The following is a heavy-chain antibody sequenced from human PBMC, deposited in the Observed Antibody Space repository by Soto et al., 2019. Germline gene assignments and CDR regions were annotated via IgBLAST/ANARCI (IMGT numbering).Heavy chain of an antibody. J-gene: IGHJ4*02. D-gene: IGHD7-27*01. CDR3: AKNWNWGSLVH. CDR2: IYYGGST. Sequence: SETLSLTCTVSGDSISTDYWSWIRQSPWKGLEWIGFIYYGGSTNYNPSLKSRVTISVDTPKNQFSLKLSSVTAADTAVYYCAKNWNWGSLVHWGQGTLVTVSP. V-gene: IGHV4-59*08. CDR1: GDSISTDY.